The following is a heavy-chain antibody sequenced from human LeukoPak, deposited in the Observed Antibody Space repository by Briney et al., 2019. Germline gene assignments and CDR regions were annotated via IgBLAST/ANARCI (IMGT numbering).Heavy chain of an antibody. CDR2: IRFDGSAK. Sequence: PGGSLRLSCAASGFTFSSYAMSWVRQAPGKGLEWVAFIRFDGSAKNYADSVKGRFNISRDNSKNTLYVQMNSLTADDTAMYYCVKDIRRGDNFGYDQFAYWGQGTLVSVSS. D-gene: IGHD5-18*01. V-gene: IGHV3-30*02. CDR1: GFTFSSYA. CDR3: VKDIRRGDNFGYDQFAY. J-gene: IGHJ4*02.